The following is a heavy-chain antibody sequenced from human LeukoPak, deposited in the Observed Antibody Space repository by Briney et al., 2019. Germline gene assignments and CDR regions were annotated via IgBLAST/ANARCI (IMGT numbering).Heavy chain of an antibody. CDR2: ISGSGGST. D-gene: IGHD6-6*01. J-gene: IGHJ3*02. Sequence: GRSLRLSCAASGFTFSSYAMSWVRQAPGKGLEWVSAISGSGGSTYYADSVKGRFTISRDNSKNTLYLQMNSLRAEDTAVYYCAKDMGYSSSSGDAFDIWGQGTMVTVSS. V-gene: IGHV3-23*01. CDR1: GFTFSSYA. CDR3: AKDMGYSSSSGDAFDI.